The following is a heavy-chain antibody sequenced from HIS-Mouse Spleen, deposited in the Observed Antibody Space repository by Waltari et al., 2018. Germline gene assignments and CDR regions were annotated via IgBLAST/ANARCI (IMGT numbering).Heavy chain of an antibody. CDR2: ISYDGSNK. CDR1: GFTFSSYA. D-gene: IGHD5-12*01. Sequence: QVQLVESGGGVVQPGRSLRLSCAPSGFTFSSYAMHWVRQAPGKGLEWVAVISYDGSNKYYADSVKGRFTISRDNSKNTLYLQMNSLRAEDTAVYYCARRYSGYDLGYWGQGTLVTVSS. J-gene: IGHJ4*02. CDR3: ARRYSGYDLGY. V-gene: IGHV3-30*04.